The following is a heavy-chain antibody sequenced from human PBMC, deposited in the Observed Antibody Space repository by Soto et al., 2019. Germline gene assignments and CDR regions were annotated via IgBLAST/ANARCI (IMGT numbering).Heavy chain of an antibody. CDR3: AGGVYSSGWFSGFDY. V-gene: IGHV4-30-4*01. CDR1: GGSFSGYY. CDR2: IYYSGST. D-gene: IGHD6-19*01. Sequence: SETLSLTCAVYGGSFSGYYWSWIRQPPGKGLEWIGYIYYSGSTYYNPSLKSRVTISVDTSKNQFSLKLSSVTAADTAVYYCAGGVYSSGWFSGFDYWGQGTLVTVSS. J-gene: IGHJ4*02.